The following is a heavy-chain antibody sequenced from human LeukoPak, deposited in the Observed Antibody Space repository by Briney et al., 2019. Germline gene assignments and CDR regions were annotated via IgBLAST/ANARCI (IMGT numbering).Heavy chain of an antibody. D-gene: IGHD3-22*01. Sequence: SETLSLTCTVSGYSISSSSYYWSWIRQPAGKGLEWIGRISSSGSTNYNPSLKSRVTISVDTSKNQFSLKLSSVTAADTAVYFCARGPYSYDSSGAFDIWGQGTMVTVSS. CDR1: GYSISSSSYY. J-gene: IGHJ3*02. CDR3: ARGPYSYDSSGAFDI. V-gene: IGHV4-61*02. CDR2: ISSSGST.